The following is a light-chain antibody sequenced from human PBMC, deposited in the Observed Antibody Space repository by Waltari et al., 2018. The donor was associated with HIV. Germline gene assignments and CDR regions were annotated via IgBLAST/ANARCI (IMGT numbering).Light chain of an antibody. V-gene: IGLV2-23*02. CDR3: CSYAGSSTYV. J-gene: IGLJ1*01. Sequence: QSALTQPASVSGSPGQSTTISCTGTSSDVWSYNLVSWYQQHPGKAPKLMIYEVSKRPSGVSNRFSGSKSGNTASLTISGLQAEDEADYYCCSYAGSSTYVFGTGTKVTVL. CDR2: EVS. CDR1: SSDVWSYNL.